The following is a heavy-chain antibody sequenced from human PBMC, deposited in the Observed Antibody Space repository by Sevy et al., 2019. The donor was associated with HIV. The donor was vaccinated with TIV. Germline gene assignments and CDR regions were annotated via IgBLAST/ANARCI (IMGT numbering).Heavy chain of an antibody. V-gene: IGHV3-53*01. CDR3: ARSIAAAGTHYYYYGIDV. J-gene: IGHJ6*02. CDR2: IYSGGST. CDR1: GFTVSSNY. Sequence: GGSLRLSCAASGFTVSSNYMSWVRQAPGKGLEWVSVIYSGGSTYYADSVKGRFTISRDNSKNTLYLQMNSLRAEDTAVYYCARSIAAAGTHYYYYGIDVWGQGTTVTVSS. D-gene: IGHD6-13*01.